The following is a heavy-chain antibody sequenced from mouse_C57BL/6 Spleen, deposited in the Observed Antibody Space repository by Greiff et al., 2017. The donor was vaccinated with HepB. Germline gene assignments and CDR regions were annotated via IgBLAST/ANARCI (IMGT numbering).Heavy chain of an antibody. V-gene: IGHV1-76*01. D-gene: IGHD2-5*01. CDR3: ARLSNYYFDY. CDR1: GYTFTDYY. CDR2: IYPGSGNT. J-gene: IGHJ2*01. Sequence: QVQLKESGAELVRPGASVKLSCKASGYTFTDYYINWVKQRPGQGLEWIARIYPGSGNTYYNEKFKGKATLTAEKSSSTAYMQLSSLTSEDSAVYFCARLSNYYFDYWGQGTTLTVSS.